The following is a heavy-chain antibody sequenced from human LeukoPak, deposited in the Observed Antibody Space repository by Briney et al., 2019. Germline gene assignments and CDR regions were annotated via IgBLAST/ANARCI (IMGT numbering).Heavy chain of an antibody. CDR3: ARDLGLRGST. J-gene: IGHJ5*02. CDR1: GFTFSDSW. Sequence: GGSLRLSCEVSGFTFSDSWVHWVRQTPGKGLVWVSRMYGDMSEISYADSVKGRFTISRDSAKNTVYLQMNSLRGEDTAVYYCARDLGLRGSTWGQGTLVTVSS. V-gene: IGHV3-74*01. D-gene: IGHD4-23*01. CDR2: MYGDMSEI.